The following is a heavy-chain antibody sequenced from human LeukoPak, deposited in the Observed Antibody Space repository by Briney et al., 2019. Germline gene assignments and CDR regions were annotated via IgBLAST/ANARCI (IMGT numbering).Heavy chain of an antibody. CDR1: GGSISSSSYY. Sequence: SETLSLTCTVSGGSISSSSYYWGWIRQPPGKGLEWIGSIYYSGSTYYNPSLKSRVTISVDTSKNQFSLKLSSVTAADTAVYYCASGGRGYYDILTGYLPFDYWGQGTLVTVSS. CDR3: ASGGRGYYDILTGYLPFDY. V-gene: IGHV4-39*01. D-gene: IGHD3-9*01. J-gene: IGHJ4*02. CDR2: IYYSGST.